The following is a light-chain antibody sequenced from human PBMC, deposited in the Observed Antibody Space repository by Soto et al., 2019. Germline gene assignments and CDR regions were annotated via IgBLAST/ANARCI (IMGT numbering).Light chain of an antibody. CDR1: QDISNN. CDR2: DAS. V-gene: IGKV1-33*01. J-gene: IGKJ4*01. CDR3: QQYDNLPLT. Sequence: DIQMTQSPSSLSASVGERVTITSQASQDISNNLNWYQQKPGKAPKLLIYDASNLETGVPSRFSGSGSGTDFTFTISSLQPEDIATYYCQQYDNLPLTSGGGTKVEIK.